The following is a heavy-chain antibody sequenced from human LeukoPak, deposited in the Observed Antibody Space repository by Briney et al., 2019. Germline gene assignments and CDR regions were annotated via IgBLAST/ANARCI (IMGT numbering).Heavy chain of an antibody. J-gene: IGHJ4*02. Sequence: PGGSLRLSCAASGFTFSTYWMTWVRQAPGKGPEWVANIKEDGGATYYVDSVKGRFTISRDNAKKSLYPQMNSLRAEDTAVYYCARDSPGYLAYDSWGQGTLVTVSS. CDR2: IKEDGGAT. V-gene: IGHV3-7*04. CDR1: GFTFSTYW. D-gene: IGHD1-1*01. CDR3: ARDSPGYLAYDS.